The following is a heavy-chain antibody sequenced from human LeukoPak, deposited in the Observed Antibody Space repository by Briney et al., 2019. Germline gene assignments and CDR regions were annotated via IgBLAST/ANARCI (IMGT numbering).Heavy chain of an antibody. Sequence: SETLSLTCTVSGGSISTHYCCRIRQPPGKGLEWIGYISASGSTNYNPSLKSRVTISVDTSKNQFSLRLSSVTAADMAVYYCARRLNSGYIDHWGQGTLVTVSS. D-gene: IGHD1-26*01. CDR2: ISASGST. V-gene: IGHV4-4*09. J-gene: IGHJ4*02. CDR3: ARRLNSGYIDH. CDR1: GGSISTHY.